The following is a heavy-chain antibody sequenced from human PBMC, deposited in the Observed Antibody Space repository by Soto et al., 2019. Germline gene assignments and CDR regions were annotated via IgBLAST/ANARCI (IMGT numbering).Heavy chain of an antibody. J-gene: IGHJ4*02. CDR3: ARDPTGIVGAIPPLDY. CDR2: ISAYNGNT. D-gene: IGHD1-26*01. CDR1: GYTFTSYG. Sequence: ASVKVSCKASGYTFTSYGISWVRQAPGQGLEWMGWISAYNGNTNYAQKLQGRVTMTTDTSTSTAYMELRSLRSDDTAVYYCARDPTGIVGAIPPLDYWGQGTLVTVSS. V-gene: IGHV1-18*01.